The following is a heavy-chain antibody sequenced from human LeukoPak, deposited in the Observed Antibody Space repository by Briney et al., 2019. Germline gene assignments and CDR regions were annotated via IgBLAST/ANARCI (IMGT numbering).Heavy chain of an antibody. CDR3: AREGDSSGPDFVY. D-gene: IGHD6-19*01. J-gene: IGHJ4*02. CDR1: GFTSSNYY. V-gene: IGHV3-72*01. CDR2: SKNKGNNYTT. Sequence: GGSLRLSCAASGFTSSNYYMDWVRRAPGKGLEWVGRSKNKGNNYTTEYAASVKGRFTISRDDSKNSLYLQMNSLKSEDTAVYFCAREGDSSGPDFVYWGQGTLVTVSS.